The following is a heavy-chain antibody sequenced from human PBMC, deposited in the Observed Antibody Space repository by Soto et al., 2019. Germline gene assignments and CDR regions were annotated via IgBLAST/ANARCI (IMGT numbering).Heavy chain of an antibody. Sequence: SETLSLTCAVYGVSFSGYYWTWTRQPPGTGLEWIGEINHSGSTNYNPSLKSRVTISVDTSKNQFSLKLTSVTAADTAVYYCARDKITGLFDYWGQGTLVTVSS. CDR3: ARDKITGLFDY. V-gene: IGHV4-34*01. J-gene: IGHJ4*02. CDR1: GVSFSGYY. CDR2: INHSGST. D-gene: IGHD2-8*02.